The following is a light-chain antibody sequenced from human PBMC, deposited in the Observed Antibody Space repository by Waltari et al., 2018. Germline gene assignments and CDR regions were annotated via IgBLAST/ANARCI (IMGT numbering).Light chain of an antibody. CDR2: AAS. Sequence: DIQMAQSPSSLSASVGDRVTITCRTSQSVTSYLNWYKQKPGRAPKLLIYAASTLQSGVPSRFSGSGSGTDFTLTISSLQREDFATYYCQQSYSAPFTFGGGTKVEIK. CDR1: QSVTSY. J-gene: IGKJ4*01. V-gene: IGKV1-39*01. CDR3: QQSYSAPFT.